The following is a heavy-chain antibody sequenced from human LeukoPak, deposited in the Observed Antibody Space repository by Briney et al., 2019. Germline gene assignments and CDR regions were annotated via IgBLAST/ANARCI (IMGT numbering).Heavy chain of an antibody. CDR3: ARSLTIFGPIGY. J-gene: IGHJ4*02. Sequence: ASVKVSCKASVYTFTRYGISWVRPAPGQGLEWMGWISAYNGNTNYAQKIQGRVTMTTGASTSTAYMELRSLRSDDPAVYYCARSLTIFGPIGYWGQGTLVTVSS. D-gene: IGHD3-3*01. CDR2: ISAYNGNT. V-gene: IGHV1-18*01. CDR1: VYTFTRYG.